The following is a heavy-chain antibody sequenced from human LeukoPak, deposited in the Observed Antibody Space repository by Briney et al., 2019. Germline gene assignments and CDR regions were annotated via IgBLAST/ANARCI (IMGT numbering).Heavy chain of an antibody. D-gene: IGHD3-9*01. Sequence: GGSLRLSCAASGFIFSSYAMSWVRQAPGKGLEWVSGIISSGAGTNYADSVRGRFTISRDNSKNTLYLQMNSLRAEDTAVYYCANLPLTGYYGFDSWGQGALITVSS. J-gene: IGHJ4*02. CDR2: IISSGAGT. CDR3: ANLPLTGYYGFDS. CDR1: GFIFSSYA. V-gene: IGHV3-23*01.